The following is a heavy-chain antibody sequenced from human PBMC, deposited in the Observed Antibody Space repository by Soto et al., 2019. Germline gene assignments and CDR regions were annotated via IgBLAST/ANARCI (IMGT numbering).Heavy chain of an antibody. CDR2: NRNKANSYTT. J-gene: IGHJ4*02. CDR3: AKPDSSSWSDFDY. CDR1: GYTFSDHY. V-gene: IGHV3-72*01. Sequence: RGSLRLSCAASGYTFSDHYMDWVRQAPGKGLEWVGRNRNKANSYTTEYAASVKGRFTIPRDDSKNSLYFQMNSLRAAETAVYYCAKPDSSSWSDFDYWGQGTLVTLSS. D-gene: IGHD6-13*01.